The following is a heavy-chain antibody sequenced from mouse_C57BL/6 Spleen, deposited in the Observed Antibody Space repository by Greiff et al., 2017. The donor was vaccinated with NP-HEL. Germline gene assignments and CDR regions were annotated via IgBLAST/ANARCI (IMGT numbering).Heavy chain of an antibody. V-gene: IGHV5-9-1*02. CDR2: ISSGGDYI. J-gene: IGHJ4*01. CDR1: GFTFSSYA. D-gene: IGHD1-1*01. Sequence: EVKVEESGEGLVKPGGSLKLSCAASGFTFSSYAMSWVRQTPEKRLEWVAYISSGGDYIYYADTVKGRFTISRDNARNTLYLQMSSLKSEDTAMYYCTRDKTTVVARAMDYWGQGTSVTVSS. CDR3: TRDKTTVVARAMDY.